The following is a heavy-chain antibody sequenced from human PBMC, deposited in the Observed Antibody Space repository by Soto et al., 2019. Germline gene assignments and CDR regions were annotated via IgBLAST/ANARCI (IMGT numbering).Heavy chain of an antibody. Sequence: PGGSLRLSCAASGFTFGTYWMSWVRQATGKGLEWVANIKQDGSEKYYVDSVKGRFTVSRSNDRNFLYLQMNSLRADDTAVYYCARDLSWGSNWYYYMDVWGKGTTVTVSS. D-gene: IGHD7-27*01. CDR3: ARDLSWGSNWYYYMDV. J-gene: IGHJ6*03. V-gene: IGHV3-7*01. CDR2: IKQDGSEK. CDR1: GFTFGTYW.